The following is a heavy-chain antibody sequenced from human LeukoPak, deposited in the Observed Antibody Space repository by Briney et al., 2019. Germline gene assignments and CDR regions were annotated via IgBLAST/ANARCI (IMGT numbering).Heavy chain of an antibody. CDR1: GGSISSYY. CDR3: ARGGSGWPYYFDY. V-gene: IGHV4-59*01. CDR2: IYYSGST. D-gene: IGHD6-19*01. J-gene: IGHJ4*02. Sequence: PSETLSLTCTVFGGSISSYYWSWIRQPPGKGLEWIGYIYYSGSTNYNPSLKSRVTISVDTSKNQFSLKLSSVTAADTAVYYCARGGSGWPYYFDYWGQGTLVTVSS.